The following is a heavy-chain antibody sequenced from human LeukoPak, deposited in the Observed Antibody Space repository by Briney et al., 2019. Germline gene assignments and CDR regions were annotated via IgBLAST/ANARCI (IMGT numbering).Heavy chain of an antibody. CDR2: TSSSDAGT. CDR3: AKNSIHCSSTSCRARYYFDY. Sequence: GGSLRLSCAASGFPLSSHAMSWVRQAPGKGLEWVSATSSSDAGTYYADSVRGRFTISRDNSKNTLYLQMNSLRAEDTAVYYCAKNSIHCSSTSCRARYYFDYWGQGTLVTVSS. D-gene: IGHD2-2*01. V-gene: IGHV3-23*01. CDR1: GFPLSSHA. J-gene: IGHJ4*02.